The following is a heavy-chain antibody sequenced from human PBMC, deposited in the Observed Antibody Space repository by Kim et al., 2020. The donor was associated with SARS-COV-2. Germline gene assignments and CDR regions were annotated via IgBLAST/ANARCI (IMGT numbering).Heavy chain of an antibody. D-gene: IGHD3-10*01. J-gene: IGHJ5*02. CDR2: ISTRSTYI. V-gene: IGHV3-21*01. CDR3: AKVLGEGLLHGFDP. CDR1: GFSFSSYS. Sequence: GGSLRLSCAASGFSFSSYSMNWVRQAPGKGLEWVSSISTRSTYIYYADSVKGRFTISRDNAKNSLYLQMNSLRAEDTAVYYCAKVLGEGLLHGFDPWGQG.